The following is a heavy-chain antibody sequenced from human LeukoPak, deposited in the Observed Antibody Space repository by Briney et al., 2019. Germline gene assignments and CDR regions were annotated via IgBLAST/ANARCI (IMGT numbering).Heavy chain of an antibody. CDR2: INHSGST. CDR1: GGSFSGYY. J-gene: IGHJ6*02. CDR3: ARGRGRYYGMDV. D-gene: IGHD3-10*01. Sequence: SETLSLTCAVYGGSFSGYYWSWIRQPPGKGLEWIGEINHSGSTNYNPSLKSRVSTSVDASKNQFSLKLSSVTAADTAVYYCARGRGRYYGMDVWSQGTTVTVSS. V-gene: IGHV4-34*01.